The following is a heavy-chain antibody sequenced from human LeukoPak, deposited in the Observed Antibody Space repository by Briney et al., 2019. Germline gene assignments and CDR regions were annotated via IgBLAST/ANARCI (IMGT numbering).Heavy chain of an antibody. J-gene: IGHJ4*02. CDR1: GGTFNSYA. V-gene: IGHV1-69*05. Sequence: ASVKVSCKASGGTFNSYAISWVRQAPGQGLEWMGGIIPIFGTANYAQKFQGRVTITTDESTSTAYMELSSLRSEDTAVYYCARGQKAGCSSTSCYYNYWGQGTLVTVSS. CDR2: IIPIFGTA. CDR3: ARGQKAGCSSTSCYYNY. D-gene: IGHD2-2*01.